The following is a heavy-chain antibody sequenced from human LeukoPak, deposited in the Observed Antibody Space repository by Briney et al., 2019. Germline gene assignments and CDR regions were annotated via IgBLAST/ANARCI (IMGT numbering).Heavy chain of an antibody. J-gene: IGHJ3*02. V-gene: IGHV4-59*08. CDR2: VRDNGEN. D-gene: IGHD5-18*01. CDR3: ARQPANTAAFDI. CDR1: GGSINAYY. Sequence: SETLSLTCTVSGGSINAYYWSWIRQPPGKGLEWIAYVRDNGENNYNPSLKSRVAISAEKPKNQISLRLNFAPAADTAISYCARQPANTAAFDIWGLGTMVTVSS.